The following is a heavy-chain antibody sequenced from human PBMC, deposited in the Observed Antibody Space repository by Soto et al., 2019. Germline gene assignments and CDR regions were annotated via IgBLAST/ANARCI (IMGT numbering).Heavy chain of an antibody. J-gene: IGHJ5*02. CDR3: AHRDASLYGSGSYYNWFDP. D-gene: IGHD3-10*01. CDR2: IYWDDDK. CDR1: GFSLSTSGVG. Sequence: SGPTLVNPTPTLTLTCTFSGFSLSTSGVGVGWIRQPPGKALEWLALIYWDDDKRYSPSLKSRLTIAKDTSKNQVVLTMTNMDPVDTATYYCAHRDASLYGSGSYYNWFDPWGQGTLVTVSS. V-gene: IGHV2-5*02.